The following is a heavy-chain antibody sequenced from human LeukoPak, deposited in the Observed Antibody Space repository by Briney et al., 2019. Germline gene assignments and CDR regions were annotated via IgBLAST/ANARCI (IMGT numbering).Heavy chain of an antibody. Sequence: PSETLSLTCTVSGGSISSYYWSWIRQPPGKGLEWIGYIYYSGNTNYNPSLKSRVTISVDTSKNQFSLKLSPVTAADTAVYYCARGGDPIIDYWGQGTLVTVSS. D-gene: IGHD3-10*01. CDR2: IYYSGNT. CDR1: GGSISSYY. J-gene: IGHJ4*02. CDR3: ARGGDPIIDY. V-gene: IGHV4-59*01.